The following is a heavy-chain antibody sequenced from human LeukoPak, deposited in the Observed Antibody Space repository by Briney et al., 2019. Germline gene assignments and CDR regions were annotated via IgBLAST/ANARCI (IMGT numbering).Heavy chain of an antibody. V-gene: IGHV3-66*01. CDR3: ARDIGSSAGFDY. CDR2: TYSGGST. J-gene: IGHJ4*02. Sequence: GGSLRLSCAASGISVSSNYMSWVRQAPGKGLEWVLVTYSGGSTYYADSVKGRFTISRDNSKNTVYLQMNSLRAEDTAVYYCARDIGSSAGFDYWGQGTLVTVSS. CDR1: GISVSSNY. D-gene: IGHD6-13*01.